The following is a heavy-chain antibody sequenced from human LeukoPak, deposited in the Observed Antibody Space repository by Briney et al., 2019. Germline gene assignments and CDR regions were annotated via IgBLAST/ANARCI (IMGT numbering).Heavy chain of an antibody. CDR2: IKQDGSEK. CDR1: GFTFSSYW. CDR3: ARDLIAARRPYYFDH. Sequence: GGSLRLSCAASGFTFSSYWMSWVRQAPGKGLEWVANIKQDGSEKYYVDSMKGRFTISRDNAKNSLYLQMNSLRAEDMAVYYCARDLIAARRPYYFDHWGQGTLVTVSS. J-gene: IGHJ4*02. V-gene: IGHV3-7*01. D-gene: IGHD6-6*01.